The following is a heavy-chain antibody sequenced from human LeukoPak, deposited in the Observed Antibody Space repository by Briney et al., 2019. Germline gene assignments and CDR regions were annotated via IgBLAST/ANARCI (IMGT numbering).Heavy chain of an antibody. J-gene: IGHJ3*02. D-gene: IGHD3-22*01. CDR1: GYTFTGYY. Sequence: GASVKVSCKASGYTFTGYYMHWVRQAPGQGPEWMGRINPNSGGTNYAQKFQGRVTMTRDTSISTAYMELSRLRSDDTAVYYCARDPMIVVVPDAFDIWGQGTMVTVSS. CDR2: INPNSGGT. V-gene: IGHV1-2*06. CDR3: ARDPMIVVVPDAFDI.